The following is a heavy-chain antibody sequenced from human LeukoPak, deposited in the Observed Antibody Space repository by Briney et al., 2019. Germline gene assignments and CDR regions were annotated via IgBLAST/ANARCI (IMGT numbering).Heavy chain of an antibody. D-gene: IGHD3-10*01. Sequence: SETLSLTCSVSVGSMSSSSFFWAWSRQPPGKVLERIGNIYYSGSTYYNPSLQSRVTISVDTSKDQFSLKLTSGTAADKAVYYCASMTRGVILGPNSYSYYMDVWGKGATVIVSS. CDR3: ASMTRGVILGPNSYSYYMDV. CDR1: VGSMSSSSFF. J-gene: IGHJ6*03. CDR2: IYYSGST. V-gene: IGHV4-39*01.